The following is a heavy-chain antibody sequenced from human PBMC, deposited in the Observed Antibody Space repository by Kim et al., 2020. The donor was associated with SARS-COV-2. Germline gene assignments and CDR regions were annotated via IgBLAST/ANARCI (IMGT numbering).Heavy chain of an antibody. J-gene: IGHJ6*02. Sequence: ASVKVSCKASGYTFTSYDINWVRQATGQGLEWMGWMNPNSGNTGYAQKFRGRVTMTRNTSISTAYMELSSLRSEDTAVYYCASAGSYDGWDDYYYGMDVWGQGTTVTVSS. CDR3: ASAGSYDGWDDYYYGMDV. V-gene: IGHV1-8*01. D-gene: IGHD3-10*01. CDR1: GYTFTSYD. CDR2: MNPNSGNT.